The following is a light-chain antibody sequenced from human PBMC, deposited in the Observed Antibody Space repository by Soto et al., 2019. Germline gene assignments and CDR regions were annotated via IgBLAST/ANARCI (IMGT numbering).Light chain of an antibody. CDR2: DAS. Sequence: VMTQSPATLSVSPGERVTLSCRASQSVSSYLAWYQQKPGQAPRLLIYDASNRATGIPARFSGSGSGTDSTLTISRLEPEDFAVYYCQQRSNWPVTFGQGTRLEIK. CDR3: QQRSNWPVT. J-gene: IGKJ5*01. V-gene: IGKV3-11*01. CDR1: QSVSSY.